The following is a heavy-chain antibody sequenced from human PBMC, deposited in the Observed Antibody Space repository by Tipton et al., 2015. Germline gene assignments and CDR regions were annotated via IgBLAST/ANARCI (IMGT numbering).Heavy chain of an antibody. Sequence: QLVQSGAEVKKPGESLKISCKDSGYRFSTYWIAWVRQMPGKGLEWMGIIYPGDSDTRYSPSFQGQVTISADKSISTAYLQWSSLKASDTAMYYCAKMTAVTTDLDYWGQGTLVTVSS. CDR3: AKMTAVTTDLDY. CDR2: IYPGDSDT. V-gene: IGHV5-51*01. J-gene: IGHJ4*02. D-gene: IGHD4-11*01. CDR1: GYRFSTYW.